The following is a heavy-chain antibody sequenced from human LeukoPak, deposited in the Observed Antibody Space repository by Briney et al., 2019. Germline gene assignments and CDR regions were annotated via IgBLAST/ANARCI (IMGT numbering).Heavy chain of an antibody. Sequence: GASVKVSCKASGYTFTGYYMHWVRQAPGHGLEWMGWINPNSGGTNYAQKFQGRVTMTRDTSISTAYMELSRLRSDDTAVYYCARGSEMATITGVDYWGQGTLVTVSS. V-gene: IGHV1-2*02. J-gene: IGHJ4*02. CDR1: GYTFTGYY. CDR3: ARGSEMATITGVDY. D-gene: IGHD5-24*01. CDR2: INPNSGGT.